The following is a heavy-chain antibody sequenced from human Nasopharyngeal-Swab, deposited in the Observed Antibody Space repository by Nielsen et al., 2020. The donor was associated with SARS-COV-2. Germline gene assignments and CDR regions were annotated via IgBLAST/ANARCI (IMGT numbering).Heavy chain of an antibody. V-gene: IGHV5-51*01. Sequence: GESLKSSCKGSGYSFTSYWIGWVRQMPGKGLEWMGIIYPGDSDTRYSPSFQGQVTISADKSISTAYLQWSSLKASDTAMYYCARRPTNGDYGAYGMDVWGQGTTVTVSS. D-gene: IGHD4-17*01. CDR3: ARRPTNGDYGAYGMDV. CDR1: GYSFTSYW. J-gene: IGHJ6*02. CDR2: IYPGDSDT.